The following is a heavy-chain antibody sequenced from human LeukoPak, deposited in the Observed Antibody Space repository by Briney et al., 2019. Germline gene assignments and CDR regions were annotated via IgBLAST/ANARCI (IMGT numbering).Heavy chain of an antibody. CDR3: GRERQWVVPMFFDY. CDR2: ISYDGSDK. J-gene: IGHJ4*02. Sequence: PGGSLRLSCAASEFTFSSYSFHWVRQAPGKGLEWVAIISYDGSDKYYADSVEGRFTISRDNSRNTIYLQMNSLRIEDTALYYCGRERQWVVPMFFDYWGQGALVTVSS. V-gene: IGHV3-30*03. CDR1: EFTFSSYS. D-gene: IGHD6-19*01.